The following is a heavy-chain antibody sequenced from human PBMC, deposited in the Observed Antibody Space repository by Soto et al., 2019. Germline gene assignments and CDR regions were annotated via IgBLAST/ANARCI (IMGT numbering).Heavy chain of an antibody. Sequence: QVQLQQWGAGLLKPSETLSLTCAVYGGSFSGYYWSWIRQPPGKGLEWIGEINHSGSTNYNPSLKSRVTISVDPSKNQFSLKLSSVTAADTAVYYCARGNSMYYDFWSGYPNNWFDPWGQGTLVTVSS. J-gene: IGHJ5*02. D-gene: IGHD3-3*01. CDR2: INHSGST. V-gene: IGHV4-34*01. CDR1: GGSFSGYY. CDR3: ARGNSMYYDFWSGYPNNWFDP.